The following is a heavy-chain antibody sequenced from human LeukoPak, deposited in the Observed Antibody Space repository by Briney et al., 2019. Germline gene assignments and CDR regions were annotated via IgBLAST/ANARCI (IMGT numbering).Heavy chain of an antibody. Sequence: GGSLRLSCAASGFTFSSYAMSWVRQAPGKGLEWVSAISGSGGSTYYADSVKGRFTISRDNSKNTLYLQMNSLRAEDTAVYYCAKPEYSSGWYAPALTYFDYWGQGTLATVSS. V-gene: IGHV3-23*01. CDR3: AKPEYSSGWYAPALTYFDY. J-gene: IGHJ4*02. D-gene: IGHD6-19*01. CDR2: ISGSGGST. CDR1: GFTFSSYA.